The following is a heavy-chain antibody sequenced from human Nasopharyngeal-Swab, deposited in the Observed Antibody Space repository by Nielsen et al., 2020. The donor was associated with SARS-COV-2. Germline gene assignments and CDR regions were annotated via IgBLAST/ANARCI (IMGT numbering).Heavy chain of an antibody. D-gene: IGHD5-18*01. V-gene: IGHV3-7*01. J-gene: IGHJ4*02. CDR1: GFTFSSYW. Sequence: GESLKISCAASGFTFSSYWMSWVRQAPGKGLEWVANIKKDGSEKYYVDSVKGRFTISRDNAKNSLYLQMNSLRAEDTAVYYCARDSYEGGVDYWGQGTLVTVSS. CDR2: IKKDGSEK. CDR3: ARDSYEGGVDY.